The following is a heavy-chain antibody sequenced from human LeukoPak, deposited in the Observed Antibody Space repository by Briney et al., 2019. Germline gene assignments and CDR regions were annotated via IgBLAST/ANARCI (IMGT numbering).Heavy chain of an antibody. CDR2: IYYSGST. Sequence: PSETLSLTCTVSGGSISTYYWSWIRQPPGKGLEWIGYIYYSGSTNYNPSLKSRVTISVDTSKNQFSLRLSSVTAADTAVYYCARLYYYASGSYGMDVWGQGTTVTVSS. CDR3: ARLYYYASGSYGMDV. J-gene: IGHJ6*02. D-gene: IGHD3-10*01. CDR1: GGSISTYY. V-gene: IGHV4-59*08.